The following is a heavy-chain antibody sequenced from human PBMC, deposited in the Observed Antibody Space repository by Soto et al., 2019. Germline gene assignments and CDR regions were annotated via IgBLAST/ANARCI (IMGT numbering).Heavy chain of an antibody. Sequence: ASVKVSCKASGYTFTSYAMHWVRQAPGQRLEWMGWINAGNGNTKYSKKFQGRVTITRDTSASTAYMELSSLRSEDTAVYYCARGIEEGATPFDYWGQGTLVTVSS. CDR1: GYTFTSYA. V-gene: IGHV1-3*01. CDR2: INAGNGNT. CDR3: ARGIEEGATPFDY. J-gene: IGHJ4*02. D-gene: IGHD1-26*01.